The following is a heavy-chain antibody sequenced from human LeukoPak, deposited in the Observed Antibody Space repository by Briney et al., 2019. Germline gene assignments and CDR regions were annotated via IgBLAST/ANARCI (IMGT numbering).Heavy chain of an antibody. V-gene: IGHV4-34*01. Sequence: SSETLSLTCAVYGGSFSGYYWSWIRQPPGKGLEWIGEINHSGSTNYNPSLKSRVTISVDTSKNQFSLKLSSVTAADTAVYYCARHIVVVVATQTRYYYYGMDVWGQGTTVTVSS. D-gene: IGHD2-15*01. J-gene: IGHJ6*02. CDR1: GGSFSGYY. CDR3: ARHIVVVVATQTRYYYYGMDV. CDR2: INHSGST.